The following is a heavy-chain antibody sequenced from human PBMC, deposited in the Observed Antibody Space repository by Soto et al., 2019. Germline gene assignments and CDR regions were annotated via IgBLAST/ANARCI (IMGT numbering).Heavy chain of an antibody. CDR1: GFSFSTYG. CDR3: ARAIGWDYTGLGIQYLDY. J-gene: IGHJ4*02. D-gene: IGHD3-3*01. Sequence: GGSLRLSCAVSGFSFSTYGVTWVRQAPGKGLEWVCGVSGGSGVTHYADSVKGRFTITGDDSKNTVYLQMHSLRPEDTAVYYCARAIGWDYTGLGIQYLDYWGQGVPVTVSS. V-gene: IGHV3-23*01. CDR2: VSGGSGVT.